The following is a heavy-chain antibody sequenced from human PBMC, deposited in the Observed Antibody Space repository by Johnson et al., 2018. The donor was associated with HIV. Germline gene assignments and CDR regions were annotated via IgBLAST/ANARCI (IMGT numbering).Heavy chain of an antibody. D-gene: IGHD2-15*01. CDR2: ISYDGNNQ. CDR3: ATPQEGYSAFDI. CDR1: GFTFSNSP. J-gene: IGHJ3*02. Sequence: QVQLVESGGGVVQPGRSLRLSCAASGFTFSNSPMHWVRQAPGKGLEWVAVISYDGNNQYYRDSVKGRFTISRDNSKNTLYLQMNSLRAEDTAVYYCATPQEGYSAFDIWGQGTMVTVSS. V-gene: IGHV3-30-3*01.